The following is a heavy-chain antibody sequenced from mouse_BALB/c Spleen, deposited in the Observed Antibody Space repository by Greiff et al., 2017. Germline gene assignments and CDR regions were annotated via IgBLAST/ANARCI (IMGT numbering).Heavy chain of an antibody. J-gene: IGHJ4*01. D-gene: IGHD2-4*01. CDR2: INPNNGGT. CDR3: ARPYDYDRAEVYAMDY. V-gene: IGHV1-18*01. Sequence: VQLQQSGPELVKPGASVKIPCKASGYTFTDYNMDWVKQSHGKSLEWIGDINPNNGGTIYNQKFKGKATLTVDKSSSTAYMELRSLTSEDTAVYYCARPYDYDRAEVYAMDYWGQGTSVTVSS. CDR1: GYTFTDYN.